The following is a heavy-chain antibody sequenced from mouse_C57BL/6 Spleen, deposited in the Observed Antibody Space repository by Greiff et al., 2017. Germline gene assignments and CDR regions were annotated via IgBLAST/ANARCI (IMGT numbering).Heavy chain of an antibody. Sequence: QVQLQQPGAELVMPGASVKLSCKASGYTFTSYWMHWVKQRPGQGLEWIGEIDPSDSYTNYNQKFKGKSTLTVDKSSSTAYMQLSSLTSEDSAVYYCAGERTGTDYFDYWGQGTTLTVSS. CDR3: AGERTGTDYFDY. J-gene: IGHJ2*01. D-gene: IGHD4-1*01. V-gene: IGHV1-69*01. CDR1: GYTFTSYW. CDR2: IDPSDSYT.